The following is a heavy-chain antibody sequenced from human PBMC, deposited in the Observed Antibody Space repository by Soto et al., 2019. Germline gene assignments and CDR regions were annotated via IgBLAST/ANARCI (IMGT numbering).Heavy chain of an antibody. J-gene: IGHJ3*02. CDR1: GFTFSSYW. V-gene: IGHV3-74*01. CDR2: INSDGSST. Sequence: EVQLVESGGGLVQPGGSLRLSCAASGFTFSSYWMHCVRQAPGKGLVWVSRINSDGSSTSYADSVKGRFTISRDNAKNTLYLQMNSLRAEDTAVYYCAREGGAGNDAFDIWGQGTMVTVSS. D-gene: IGHD3-16*01. CDR3: AREGGAGNDAFDI.